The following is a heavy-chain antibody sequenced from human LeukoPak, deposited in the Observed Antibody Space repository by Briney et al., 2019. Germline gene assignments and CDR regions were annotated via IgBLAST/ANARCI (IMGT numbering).Heavy chain of an antibody. V-gene: IGHV4-34*01. Sequence: SETLSLTCAVYGGSFSGYYWSWIRQPPGKGLEWIGEINHSGSTNYNPSLKSRVTISVDTSKNQFSLKLSSVTAADTAVYYCARGKYCSGGSCYNLPKTYYFDYWGQGTLVTVSS. CDR2: INHSGST. D-gene: IGHD2-15*01. CDR1: GGSFSGYY. CDR3: ARGKYCSGGSCYNLPKTYYFDY. J-gene: IGHJ4*02.